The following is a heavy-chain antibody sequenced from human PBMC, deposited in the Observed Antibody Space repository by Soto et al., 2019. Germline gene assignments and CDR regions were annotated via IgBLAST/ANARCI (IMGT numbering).Heavy chain of an antibody. J-gene: IGHJ5*02. CDR3: ARDLSIAAAGVNWFDP. CDR2: ISSSGSTI. D-gene: IGHD6-13*01. CDR1: GFTFSSYE. Sequence: PGGSLRLSCAASGFTFSSYEMNWVRQAPGKGLEWVSYISSSGSTIYYADSVKGRFTISRDNAKNSLYLQMNSLRAEDTAVYYCARDLSIAAAGVNWFDPWGQGTLVTAPQ. V-gene: IGHV3-48*03.